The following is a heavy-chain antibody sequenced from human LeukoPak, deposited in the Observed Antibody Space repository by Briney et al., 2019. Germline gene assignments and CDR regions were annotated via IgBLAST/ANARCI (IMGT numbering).Heavy chain of an antibody. CDR3: AREQAPDSSGWLTIYGMDV. J-gene: IGHJ6*02. CDR1: GFTFSSYA. V-gene: IGHV3-23*01. CDR2: ISGSGGST. Sequence: GGSLRLSCAASGFTFSSYAMSWVRQAPGKGLEWVSAISGSGGSTYYADSVKGRFTISRDNSKNTLYLQMNSLRAEDTAVYYCAREQAPDSSGWLTIYGMDVWGQGTTVTVSS. D-gene: IGHD6-19*01.